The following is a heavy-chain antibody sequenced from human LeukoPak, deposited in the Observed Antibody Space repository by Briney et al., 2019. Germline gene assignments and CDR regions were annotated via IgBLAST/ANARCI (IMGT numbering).Heavy chain of an antibody. Sequence: GGSLRLSCAASGFTFSSYEMDWVRQAPGKGLEWVSYISSSGSTIYYADSVKGRFTISRDNAKNSLYLQMNSLRAEDTAVYYCARTLWGSWPIFDYGGRETLVTVPS. V-gene: IGHV3-48*03. CDR2: ISSSGSTI. CDR3: ARTLWGSWPIFDY. D-gene: IGHD6-13*01. J-gene: IGHJ4*02. CDR1: GFTFSSYE.